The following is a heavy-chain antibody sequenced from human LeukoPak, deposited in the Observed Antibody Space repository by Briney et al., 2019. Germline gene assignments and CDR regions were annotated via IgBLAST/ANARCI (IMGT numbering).Heavy chain of an antibody. D-gene: IGHD3-22*01. Sequence: GESLKISCKGSGYRFNAYWIAWVRQMPGKGLEWMGIIYPDDSDTRYSPSFRGQVTISADKSVRTAYLQWSSLKASDTAMYYCARPNITSYYDSRGYDAFDVWGQGTMVTVSS. CDR2: IYPDDSDT. CDR1: GYRFNAYW. V-gene: IGHV5-51*01. J-gene: IGHJ3*01. CDR3: ARPNITSYYDSRGYDAFDV.